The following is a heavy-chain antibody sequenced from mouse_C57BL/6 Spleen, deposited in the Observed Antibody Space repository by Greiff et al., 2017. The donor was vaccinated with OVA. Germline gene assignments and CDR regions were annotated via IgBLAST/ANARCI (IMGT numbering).Heavy chain of an antibody. D-gene: IGHD1-1*01. V-gene: IGHV5-6*01. Sequence: EVKLVESGGDLVKPGGSLKLSCAASGFTFSSYGMSWVRQTPDKRLEWVATISSGGSYTYYPDSVKGRFTISRDNAKNTLYLQMSSLKSEDTAMYYCARAPITTVEGWYFDVWGTGTTVTVSS. CDR2: ISSGGSYT. CDR3: ARAPITTVEGWYFDV. J-gene: IGHJ1*03. CDR1: GFTFSSYG.